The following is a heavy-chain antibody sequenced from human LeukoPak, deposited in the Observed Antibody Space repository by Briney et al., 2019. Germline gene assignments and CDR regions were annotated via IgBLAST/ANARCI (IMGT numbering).Heavy chain of an antibody. D-gene: IGHD6-6*01. V-gene: IGHV3-23*01. CDR3: AKNRWAARIIIDAFDI. Sequence: GGSLRLSCAASGFTLSSYAMSWVRQAPGQGLEWVSSISGNGGSTYYAVSVQGRFTISRDNSKNTLYLQMNSMKVEDTAVYYCAKNRWAARIIIDAFDIWGQGTMVTVSS. CDR1: GFTLSSYA. CDR2: ISGNGGST. J-gene: IGHJ3*02.